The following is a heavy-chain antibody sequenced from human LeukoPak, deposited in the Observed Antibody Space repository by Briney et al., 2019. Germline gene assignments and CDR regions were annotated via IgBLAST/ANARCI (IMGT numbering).Heavy chain of an antibody. D-gene: IGHD5-12*01. Sequence: GGSLRLSCAASGFIFSNYGTHWVRQAPGKGLEWVAVISYDGSNKYYTDSVKGRFTISRDNSKNTLYLQMNSLRAEDTAVYYCAKDRTAGYDGLVDYWGQGTLVTVSS. CDR2: ISYDGSNK. J-gene: IGHJ4*02. CDR1: GFIFSNYG. CDR3: AKDRTAGYDGLVDY. V-gene: IGHV3-30*18.